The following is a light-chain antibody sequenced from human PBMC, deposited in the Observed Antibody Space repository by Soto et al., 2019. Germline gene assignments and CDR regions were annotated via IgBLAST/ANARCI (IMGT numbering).Light chain of an antibody. V-gene: IGLV2-14*01. CDR3: NSYTSSNTLV. CDR2: EVS. CDR1: SSDVGNYNY. J-gene: IGLJ1*01. Sequence: QSALTQPASVSGSPGQSITISCTGTSSDVGNYNYVSWYQQHSGKAPKLIIYEVSSRPSGVSNRFSGSRSGNTASLTISGLQTEDEADYYCNSYTSSNTLVFGTGTKLTVL.